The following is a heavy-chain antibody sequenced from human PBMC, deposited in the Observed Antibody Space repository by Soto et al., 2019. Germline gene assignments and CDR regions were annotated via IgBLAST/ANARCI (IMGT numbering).Heavy chain of an antibody. J-gene: IGHJ4*02. V-gene: IGHV1-69*13. CDR1: GGTFSSYA. Sequence: GASVKVSCKASGGTFSSYAISWVRQAPGQGLEWMGGIIPIFGTANYAQKFQGRVTITADESTSTAYMELSSLRSDDTAVYYCARTYCAADCPRRDFDYWGQGTLVTVSS. D-gene: IGHD2-21*02. CDR2: IIPIFGTA. CDR3: ARTYCAADCPRRDFDY.